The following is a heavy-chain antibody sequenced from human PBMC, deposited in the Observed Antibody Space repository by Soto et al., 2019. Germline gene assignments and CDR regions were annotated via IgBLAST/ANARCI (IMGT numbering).Heavy chain of an antibody. CDR2: TYYRSRWYN. D-gene: IGHD3-3*01. J-gene: IGHJ6*03. CDR1: GDSVSSNSAA. Sequence: SQTLSLTCANSGDSVSSNSAAWNWIRQSPSGGLEWLGRTYYRSRWYNDYAVSVRSRITINPDTSKNQFSLHVNSVTPEDTAVYYCCCSNSLAWSYMDSWGKGTTVTVSS. V-gene: IGHV6-1*01. CDR3: CCSNSLAWSYMDS.